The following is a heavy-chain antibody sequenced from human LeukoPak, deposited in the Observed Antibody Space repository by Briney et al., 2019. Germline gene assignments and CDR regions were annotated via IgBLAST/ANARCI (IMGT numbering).Heavy chain of an antibody. D-gene: IGHD3-3*01. V-gene: IGHV3-23*01. J-gene: IGHJ4*02. CDR1: GFTFSSYA. CDR2: ISGSGGST. CDR3: AKDRTIRFLEWLFGY. Sequence: GGSLRLSCAASGFTFSSYAMSWVRQAPGKGLEWVSAISGSGGSTYYADSVKGRFTISRDNSKNTLYLQMNSLRAEDTAVYYCAKDRTIRFLEWLFGYWGQGTLVTVSS.